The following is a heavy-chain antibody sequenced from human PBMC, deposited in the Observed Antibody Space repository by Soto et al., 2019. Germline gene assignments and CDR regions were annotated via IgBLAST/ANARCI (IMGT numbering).Heavy chain of an antibody. CDR3: ARALLRRLNRFDP. J-gene: IGHJ5*02. Sequence: ASVKVSCKASGYTFTGYYMHWVRQAPGQGLEWMGWINPNSGGTNYAQKFQGRVTMTRDTSISTAYMELSRLRSDDTAVYYCARALLRRLNRFDPWGQGTPVTVSS. CDR1: GYTFTGYY. V-gene: IGHV1-2*02. D-gene: IGHD5-12*01. CDR2: INPNSGGT.